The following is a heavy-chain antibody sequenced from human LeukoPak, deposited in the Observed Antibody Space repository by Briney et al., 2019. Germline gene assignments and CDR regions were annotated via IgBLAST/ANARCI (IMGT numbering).Heavy chain of an antibody. CDR2: ISGSSSTI. D-gene: IGHD3-22*01. J-gene: IGHJ4*02. CDR1: GFTFSSYS. V-gene: IGHV3-48*01. CDR3: ARAVLRYYYDSSGYPFDY. Sequence: GGSLRLSCAASGFTFSSYSMNWVRQAPGKGLEWVSYISGSSSTIYYADSVKGRFTISRDNAKNSLYLQMNSLRAEDTAVYYCARAVLRYYYDSSGYPFDYWGQGTLVTVSS.